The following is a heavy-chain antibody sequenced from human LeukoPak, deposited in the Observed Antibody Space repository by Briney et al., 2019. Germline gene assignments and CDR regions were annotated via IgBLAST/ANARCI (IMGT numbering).Heavy chain of an antibody. CDR3: ARESRQWLVLGGVDY. J-gene: IGHJ4*02. CDR1: GFTFNSYS. Sequence: GGSLRLSCAVSGFTFNSYSMNWVRQAPGKGLEWVSYISNSGSTMYYADSVKGRFTISRDNAKNSLYLQMNSLRAEDTAVYYCARESRQWLVLGGVDYWGQGTLVTVSS. CDR2: ISNSGSTM. D-gene: IGHD6-19*01. V-gene: IGHV3-48*04.